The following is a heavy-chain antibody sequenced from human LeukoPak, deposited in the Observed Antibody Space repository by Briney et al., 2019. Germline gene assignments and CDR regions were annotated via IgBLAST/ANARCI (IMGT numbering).Heavy chain of an antibody. CDR1: GYTFTSYG. Sequence: ASVKVSCRASGYTFTSYGISWVRQAPGEGLEWMGWISAYNGNTNYAQKLQGRVTMTTDTSTSTAYMELRSLRSDDTAVYYCVRGGGLWFGELTDYWGQGTLVTVSS. V-gene: IGHV1-18*04. CDR2: ISAYNGNT. D-gene: IGHD3-10*01. J-gene: IGHJ4*02. CDR3: VRGGGLWFGELTDY.